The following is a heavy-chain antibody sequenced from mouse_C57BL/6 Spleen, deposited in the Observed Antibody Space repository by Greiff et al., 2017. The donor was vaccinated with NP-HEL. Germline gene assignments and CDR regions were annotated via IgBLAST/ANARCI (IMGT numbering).Heavy chain of an antibody. Sequence: QVQLQQSGAELVRPGTSVKVSCKASGYAFTNYLIEWVKQRPGQGLEWIGVINPGSGGTNYNEKFKGKATLTADKSSSTAYMQLSSLTSEDSAVYFCARVSPNWDENYAMDYWGQGTSVTVSS. CDR2: INPGSGGT. CDR1: GYAFTNYL. V-gene: IGHV1-54*01. J-gene: IGHJ4*01. CDR3: ARVSPNWDENYAMDY. D-gene: IGHD4-1*01.